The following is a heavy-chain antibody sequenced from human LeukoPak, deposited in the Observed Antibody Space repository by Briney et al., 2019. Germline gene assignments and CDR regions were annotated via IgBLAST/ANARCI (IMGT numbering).Heavy chain of an antibody. CDR3: ARLRVSVTTTSDFDY. J-gene: IGHJ4*02. V-gene: IGHV4-39*01. D-gene: IGHD5-12*01. Sequence: PSETLSLTCTVSGGSLSSSHYSWGWIRQPPGKGLEWIGSIYSGGSTYYSPSLKSRVTISVDTSKNQFSLKLSSVTAADTAVYYCARLRVSVTTTSDFDYWGQGTLVTVSS. CDR2: IYSGGST. CDR1: GGSLSSSHYS.